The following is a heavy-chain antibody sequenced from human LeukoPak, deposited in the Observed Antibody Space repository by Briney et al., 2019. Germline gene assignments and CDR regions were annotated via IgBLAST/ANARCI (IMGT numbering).Heavy chain of an antibody. V-gene: IGHV3-23*01. CDR3: AKEGDGSGSYYTPVDY. CDR2: ISGSGGST. J-gene: IGHJ4*02. D-gene: IGHD3-10*01. CDR1: GFTFSSYA. Sequence: GALRLSCAASGFTFSSYAMSWVRQAPGKGLEWVSAISGSGGSTYYADSVKGRFTISRDNSKNTLYLQMNSLRAEDTAVYYCAKEGDGSGSYYTPVDYWGQGTLVTVSS.